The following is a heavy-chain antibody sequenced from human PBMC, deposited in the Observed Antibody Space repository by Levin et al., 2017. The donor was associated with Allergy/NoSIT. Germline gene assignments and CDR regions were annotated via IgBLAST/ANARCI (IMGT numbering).Heavy chain of an antibody. CDR2: IKSKSDGGAI. D-gene: IGHD2-15*01. CDR3: TTDIVVMSSAMGY. CDR1: GFTFSNAW. V-gene: IGHV3-15*01. J-gene: IGHJ4*02. Sequence: GESLKISCAASGFTFSNAWMTWVRQAPGKGLEWLGRIKSKSDGGAIEHAAPVQGRFTISRDDEEKTLFLQMNSLRTEDTGMYYCTTDIVVMSSAMGYWGQGTLVTVSS.